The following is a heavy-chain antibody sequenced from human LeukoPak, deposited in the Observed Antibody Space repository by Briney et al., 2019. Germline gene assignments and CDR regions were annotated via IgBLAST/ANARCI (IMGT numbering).Heavy chain of an antibody. V-gene: IGHV1-2*02. J-gene: IGHJ4*02. Sequence: PVASVKVSCKASGYTFTSYYMHWVRQAPGQGLEWMGIINPNSGGTNYAQKFQGRVTMTRDTSISTAYMELSRLRSDDTAVYYCARGGQWELLSPFDYWGQGTLVTVSS. CDR2: INPNSGGT. D-gene: IGHD1-26*01. CDR1: GYTFTSYY. CDR3: ARGGQWELLSPFDY.